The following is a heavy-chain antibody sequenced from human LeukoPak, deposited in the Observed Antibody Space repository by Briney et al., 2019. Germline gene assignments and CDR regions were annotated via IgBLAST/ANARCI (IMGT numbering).Heavy chain of an antibody. D-gene: IGHD3-22*01. Sequence: PSETLSLTCTVSGGSISSYYWSWIGQPAGKGLEWIGRIYTSGSTNYNPSLKSRVTMSVDTSKNQFSLKLSSVTAADTAVYYCARVADSSGYCALDYWGQGTLVTVSS. V-gene: IGHV4-4*07. CDR3: ARVADSSGYCALDY. J-gene: IGHJ4*02. CDR1: GGSISSYY. CDR2: IYTSGST.